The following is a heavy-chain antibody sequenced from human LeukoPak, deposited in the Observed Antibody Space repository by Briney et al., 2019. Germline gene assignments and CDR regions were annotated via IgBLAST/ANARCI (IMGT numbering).Heavy chain of an antibody. Sequence: GGSRRLSCAAYGFTFTNYWLTCVRQAPGKGLEWVANINQDGGTEYYVDSMKGRFTISRDNAKNLVYLQINSLRAEDTAVYFCARHTLWRFDYWGQGALVTVSS. CDR3: ARHTLWRFDY. CDR2: INQDGGTE. D-gene: IGHD1-1*01. CDR1: GFTFTNYW. V-gene: IGHV3-7*01. J-gene: IGHJ4*02.